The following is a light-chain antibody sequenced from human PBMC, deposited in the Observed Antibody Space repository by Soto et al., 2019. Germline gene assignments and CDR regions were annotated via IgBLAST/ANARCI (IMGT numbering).Light chain of an antibody. Sequence: EIVMTQSPATLSVSPGERSTLSCRASQSVSSNLAWYQQNPGQAPRLLIYGASTRATGIPARFSGSGSGTEFTLTISSLQSEDFAVYYCQQYNKWPRERITFGQGTRLEIK. J-gene: IGKJ5*01. CDR2: GAS. CDR3: QQYNKWPRERIT. V-gene: IGKV3-15*01. CDR1: QSVSSN.